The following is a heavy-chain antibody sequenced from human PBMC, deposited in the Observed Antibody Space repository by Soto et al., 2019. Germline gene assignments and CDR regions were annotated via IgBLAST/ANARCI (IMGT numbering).Heavy chain of an antibody. D-gene: IGHD3-3*01. V-gene: IGHV4-59*01. Sequence: SVTKCVTCTVAGGNIISYCWSWIRKPPGKGLEWIGYIYYSGSTNYNPSLKSRVTISVDTSKNQFSLKLSSVTAADTAVYYCARDSYYDFWSGYYTGRDYYYYMDVWGKGTTVTVSS. CDR2: IYYSGST. CDR3: ARDSYYDFWSGYYTGRDYYYYMDV. J-gene: IGHJ6*03. CDR1: GGNIISYC.